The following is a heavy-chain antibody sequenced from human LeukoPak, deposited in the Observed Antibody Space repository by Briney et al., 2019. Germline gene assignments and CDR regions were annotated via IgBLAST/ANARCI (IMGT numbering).Heavy chain of an antibody. Sequence: PSETLSLTCTVSGGSISSGDYYWSWIRQPPGKGLEWIGYSYYSGSTYYNPSLKSRVTISVDTSKNQFSLKLSSVTAADTAVYYCARVEFQAATIDYWGQGTLVTVSS. CDR1: GGSISSGDYY. CDR2: SYYSGST. D-gene: IGHD1/OR15-1a*01. V-gene: IGHV4-30-4*08. CDR3: ARVEFQAATIDY. J-gene: IGHJ4*02.